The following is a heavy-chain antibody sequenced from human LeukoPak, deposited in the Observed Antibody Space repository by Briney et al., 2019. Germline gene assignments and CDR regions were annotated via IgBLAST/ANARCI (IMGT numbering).Heavy chain of an antibody. CDR1: GGTFSSYA. Sequence: ASVKVSCKASGGTFSSYAISWVRQAPGQGLEWMGGIIPIFGTANYAQKFQGRVTITADESTSTAYMELSSLRSEDTAVYYCARLAGAAGYYYYMDVWGKGTTVTISS. CDR3: ARLAGAAGYYYYMDV. CDR2: IIPIFGTA. J-gene: IGHJ6*03. D-gene: IGHD3-10*01. V-gene: IGHV1-69*13.